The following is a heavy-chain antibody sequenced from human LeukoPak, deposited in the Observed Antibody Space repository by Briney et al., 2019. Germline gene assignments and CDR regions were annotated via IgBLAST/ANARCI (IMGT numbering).Heavy chain of an antibody. CDR3: AKEPTQYGGLYYFDY. J-gene: IGHJ4*02. CDR2: ISYDGGNE. V-gene: IGHV3-30*18. D-gene: IGHD4-23*01. Sequence: PGRSLRLSCATSGXTFITYGLHWVRQAPGKGLEWVAVISYDGGNEHYADSVKGRFTISRDNSKNTLYLQMNSLRSEDTAVYYCAKEPTQYGGLYYFDYWGQGSLVTVSS. CDR1: GXTFITYG.